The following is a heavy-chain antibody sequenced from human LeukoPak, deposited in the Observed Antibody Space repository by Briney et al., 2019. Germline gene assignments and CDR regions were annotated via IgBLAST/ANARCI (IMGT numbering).Heavy chain of an antibody. J-gene: IGHJ4*02. Sequence: GGSLRLSCAASGLTFSNYWVDWVRQAPGKGLEWVANIKQDGSEKNYVDSVKGRFIIPRDNAKNSLYLQMNTLRADDTAVYYCARDGFGTGSNWGQGTLVTVSS. CDR3: ARDGFGTGSN. D-gene: IGHD3-16*01. V-gene: IGHV3-7*03. CDR2: IKQDGSEK. CDR1: GLTFSNYW.